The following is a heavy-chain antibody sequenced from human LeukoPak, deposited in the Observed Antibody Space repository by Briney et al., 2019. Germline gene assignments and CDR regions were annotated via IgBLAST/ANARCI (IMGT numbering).Heavy chain of an antibody. D-gene: IGHD3-22*01. CDR3: ARRHYYNGRAYYFLDY. CDR2: IYYSGST. Sequence: SETLSLTCAVSGGSISSYYWSWIRQPPGKGLECIGYIYYSGSTNYNPSLKSRVTISVDTSKNQFSLKLNSVTAADTAVYYCARRHYYNGRAYYFLDYWGQGTLVTVSS. CDR1: GGSISSYY. J-gene: IGHJ4*02. V-gene: IGHV4-59*08.